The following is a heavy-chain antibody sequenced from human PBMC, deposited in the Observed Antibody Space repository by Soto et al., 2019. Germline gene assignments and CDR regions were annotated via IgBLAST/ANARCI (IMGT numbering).Heavy chain of an antibody. D-gene: IGHD3-10*01. J-gene: IGHJ3*01. Sequence: QEQLVESGGGMVQPGGSLRVSCAVSGFTLDTYGMHWVRQAAGQGLEWVAVSWHDGRHLDYADSVKGRFTVFRDDSKKTLFLEMNGLRGYDTAVYYCARDRGACTHGACYSRGFDLWGQGTLVTVSS. CDR2: SWHDGRHL. CDR3: ARDRGACTHGACYSRGFDL. V-gene: IGHV3-33*01. CDR1: GFTLDTYG.